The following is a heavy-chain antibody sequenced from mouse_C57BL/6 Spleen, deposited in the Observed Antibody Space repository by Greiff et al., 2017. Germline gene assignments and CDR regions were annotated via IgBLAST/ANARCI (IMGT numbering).Heavy chain of an antibody. CDR3: TRVENDSYAMDY. CDR2: ISSGGDYS. Sequence: EVMLVESGEGLVKPGGSLKLSCAASGFTFSSYAMSWVRQTPEKRLEWVAYISSGGDYSYYADTVKGRFTISRDNARNTLYLQMSSLKSEDTAMYYCTRVENDSYAMDYWGQGTSVTVSS. V-gene: IGHV5-9-1*02. J-gene: IGHJ4*01. CDR1: GFTFSSYA.